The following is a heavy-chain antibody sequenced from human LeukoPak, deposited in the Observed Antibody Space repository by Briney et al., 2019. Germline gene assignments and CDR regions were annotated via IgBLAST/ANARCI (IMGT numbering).Heavy chain of an antibody. CDR3: AKGDGYNQHTFDY. Sequence: GGSLRLSCAASGFTFSSYGMHWVRQASGKGLEWVAFIRYDGSNKYYADSVKGRFTISRDNSKNTLYLQMNSLRAEDTAVYYCAKGDGYNQHTFDYWGQGTLVTVSS. CDR2: IRYDGSNK. J-gene: IGHJ4*02. V-gene: IGHV3-30*02. CDR1: GFTFSSYG. D-gene: IGHD5-24*01.